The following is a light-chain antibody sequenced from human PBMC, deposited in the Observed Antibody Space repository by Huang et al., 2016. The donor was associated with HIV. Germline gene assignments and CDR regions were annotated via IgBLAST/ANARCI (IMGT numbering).Light chain of an antibody. V-gene: IGKV1-39*01. CDR1: QSITTY. J-gene: IGKJ2*01. CDR3: QQSYSIPFT. Sequence: DIQMTQSPSSLSASVGDRVTIPCRASQSITTYLHWYQQKPGQAPNLLIYGASSLQSGVPSRFSGSGSGTDFTLTISGLQPDDFATYYCQQSYSIPFTFGQGTRLDIK. CDR2: GAS.